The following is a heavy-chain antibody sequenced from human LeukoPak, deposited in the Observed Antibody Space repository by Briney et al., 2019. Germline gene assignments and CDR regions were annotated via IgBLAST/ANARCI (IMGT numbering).Heavy chain of an antibody. CDR1: GDTITNDIYF. Sequence: SETLSLTCTVSGDTITNDIYFWSWIRQHPGKGLEWIVYIHYNGNTYYNPSLKSRVTMSIDTSKNQFSLKLTSMTAADTAVYYCARDVGFCSGGSCYPYNWFDPWGQGTLVTVSS. V-gene: IGHV4-31*03. CDR2: IHYNGNT. J-gene: IGHJ5*02. CDR3: ARDVGFCSGGSCYPYNWFDP. D-gene: IGHD2-15*01.